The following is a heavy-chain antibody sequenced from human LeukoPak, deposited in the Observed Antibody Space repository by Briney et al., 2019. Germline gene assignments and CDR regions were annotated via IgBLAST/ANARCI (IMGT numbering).Heavy chain of an antibody. CDR3: GRDRHWNQGNFDY. V-gene: IGHV1-2*02. Sequence: ASVRVSCKAFGYTITGYYIHWVRQAPGQGLEWMGWINPNNGGTNSAQKFQGRVTMTRDTSIGTADMELNRLTYDDTAVYYCGRDRHWNQGNFDYWGQGTL. J-gene: IGHJ4*02. CDR1: GYTITGYY. CDR2: INPNNGGT. D-gene: IGHD1-1*01.